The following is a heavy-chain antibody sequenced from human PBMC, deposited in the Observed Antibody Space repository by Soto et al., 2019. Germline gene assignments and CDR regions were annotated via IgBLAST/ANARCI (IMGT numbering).Heavy chain of an antibody. Sequence: ASVKVSCKASGYTFTNYGINWVRQAPGQGLEWLGWVSAYNGERRYAQRVQARVIMTTDTSTTTAYLELRSLRFDDTAVYYCSRGTSIPASGDYWGQGTLVTVSS. D-gene: IGHD6-6*01. V-gene: IGHV1-18*01. CDR1: GYTFTNYG. J-gene: IGHJ4*01. CDR2: VSAYNGER. CDR3: SRGTSIPASGDY.